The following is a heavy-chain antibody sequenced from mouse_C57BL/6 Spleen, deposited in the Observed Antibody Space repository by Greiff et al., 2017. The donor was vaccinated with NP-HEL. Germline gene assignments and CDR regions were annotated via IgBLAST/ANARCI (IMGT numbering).Heavy chain of an antibody. V-gene: IGHV1-66*01. Sequence: QVQLQQSGPELVKPGASVKISCKASGYSFTSYYIHWVKQRPGQGLEWIGWIYPGSGNTKYNEKFKGKATLTADTSSSTANMQLSSLTSEDSAVYCCARLPYPGDAYWGQGTLVTVSA. CDR1: GYSFTSYY. CDR2: IYPGSGNT. J-gene: IGHJ3*01. CDR3: ARLPYPGDAY.